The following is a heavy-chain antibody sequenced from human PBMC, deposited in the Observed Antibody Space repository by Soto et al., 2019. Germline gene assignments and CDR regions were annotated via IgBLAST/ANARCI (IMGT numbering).Heavy chain of an antibody. D-gene: IGHD5-18*01. J-gene: IGHJ4*02. CDR1: GFTFGSYS. Sequence: EVQLVESGGGLVQPGGSLRLSCAASGFTFGSYSMNWVRQAPGKGLEWVSYISSSSSTIYYADSVEGRFTISRDNVKNSLDLQMNSLRAEDTAVYYCAKDGGYSYGPYDYWGQGTLVTVSS. V-gene: IGHV3-48*01. CDR3: AKDGGYSYGPYDY. CDR2: ISSSSSTI.